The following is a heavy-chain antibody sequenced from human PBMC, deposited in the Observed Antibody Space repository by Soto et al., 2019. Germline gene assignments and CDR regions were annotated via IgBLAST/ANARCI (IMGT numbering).Heavy chain of an antibody. D-gene: IGHD3-22*01. CDR1: GYTFTSYY. CDR3: AREPPHSYETPRFEY. CDR2: INPSGGGT. J-gene: IGHJ4*02. V-gene: IGHV1-46*01. Sequence: QVQLVQSGAEVRKPGASVKVSCKASGYTFTSYYIHWVRQAPGQGLEWMGIINPSGGGTNYAQKFQGRVSMTRDTSTSTVTMEPSSLRSEETAVYYCAREPPHSYETPRFEYWGQGTLVTVS.